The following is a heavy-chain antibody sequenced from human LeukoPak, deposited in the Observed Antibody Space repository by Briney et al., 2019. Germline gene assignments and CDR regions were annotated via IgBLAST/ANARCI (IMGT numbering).Heavy chain of an antibody. CDR1: GGSIRSSSAY. CDR2: IYYSKNT. V-gene: IGHV4-39*01. D-gene: IGHD5-18*01. CDR3: VSPRGFSYGYFDY. Sequence: PSETLSLTCTVSGGSIRSSSAYWGWSRQPPGKGLEWIGSIYYSKNTYYNPSLKSRVTISADTSKNQFSLTLGSVNATDTAVYYCVSPRGFSYGYFDYWGQGTLVTVSS. J-gene: IGHJ4*02.